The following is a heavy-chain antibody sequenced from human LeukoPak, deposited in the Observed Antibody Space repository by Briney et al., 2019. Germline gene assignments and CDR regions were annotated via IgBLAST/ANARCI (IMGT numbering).Heavy chain of an antibody. CDR2: IYYSGST. CDR3: ARLNKPGWFDP. V-gene: IGHV4-39*01. Sequence: PSETLSLTCTASGDSVSSSNYYWAWIRQPPGEGLEWIGNIYYSGSTYYNPSLKSRLTISVDTSKNQFSLKLTSVTAADTAVYYCARLNKPGWFDPWGQGTLVTVSS. J-gene: IGHJ5*02. D-gene: IGHD1-14*01. CDR1: GDSVSSSNYY.